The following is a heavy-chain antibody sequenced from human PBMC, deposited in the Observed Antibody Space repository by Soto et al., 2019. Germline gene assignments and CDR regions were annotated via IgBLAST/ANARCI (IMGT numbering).Heavy chain of an antibody. CDR1: GFTFSSYA. D-gene: IGHD3-16*01. Sequence: QVQLVESGGGVVQPGRSLRLSCAASGFTFSSYAMHWVRQAPGKGLEWVAVISYDGSNKYYADSVKGRCTISRDNSKNTLYLQMNSLRAEDTAVYYCAKNGDTYYFDYWGQGTLVTVSS. CDR2: ISYDGSNK. J-gene: IGHJ4*02. V-gene: IGHV3-30-3*02. CDR3: AKNGDTYYFDY.